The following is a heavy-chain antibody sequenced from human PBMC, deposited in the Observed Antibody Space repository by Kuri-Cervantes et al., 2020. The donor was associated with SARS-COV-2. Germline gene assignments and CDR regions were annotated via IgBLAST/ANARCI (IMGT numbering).Heavy chain of an antibody. CDR3: ARQVMSSITIFGVVITRNWFDP. CDR1: GGSTSSSSYY. Sequence: SETLSLTCTVSGGSTSSSSYYWGWIRQPPGKGLEWIGSIYYSGSTYYNPSLKSRVTISVDTSKNQFSLKLSSVTAADTAVYYCARQVMSSITIFGVVITRNWFDPWGQGTLVTVSS. V-gene: IGHV4-39*01. CDR2: IYYSGST. D-gene: IGHD3-3*01. J-gene: IGHJ5*02.